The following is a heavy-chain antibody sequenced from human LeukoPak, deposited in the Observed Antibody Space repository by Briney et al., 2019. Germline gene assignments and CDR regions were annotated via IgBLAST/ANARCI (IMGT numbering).Heavy chain of an antibody. J-gene: IGHJ3*02. V-gene: IGHV1-3*01. Sequence: ASVKVSCKASGYTFTSYAMHWVRQAPGQRLEWMGWINAGNGNTKYSQKFQGRVTITRDTFASTAYMELSSLRSEDTAVYYCARDLGWYYYDSSGYYKTTDAFDIWGQGTMVTVSS. D-gene: IGHD3-22*01. CDR1: GYTFTSYA. CDR2: INAGNGNT. CDR3: ARDLGWYYYDSSGYYKTTDAFDI.